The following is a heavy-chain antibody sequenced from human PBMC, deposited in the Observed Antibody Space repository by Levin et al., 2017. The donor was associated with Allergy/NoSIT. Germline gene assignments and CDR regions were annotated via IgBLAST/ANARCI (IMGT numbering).Heavy chain of an antibody. D-gene: IGHD5-12*01. V-gene: IGHV3-48*01. CDR2: ITTSSDTM. CDR1: GFTFSDYN. CDR3: AREVGYGTTTWFDP. J-gene: IGHJ5*02. Sequence: GGSLRLSCAASGFTFSDYNMHWVRQAPGKGLEWVSYITTSSDTMYYADPVKGRFTISRDNAKNSLYLQMDSLRVEDTAVYYCAREVGYGTTTWFDPWGQGTLVTVSS.